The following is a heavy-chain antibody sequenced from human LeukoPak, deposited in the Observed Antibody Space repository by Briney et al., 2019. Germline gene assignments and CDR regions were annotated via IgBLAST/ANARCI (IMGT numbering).Heavy chain of an antibody. Sequence: ASVKVSCKASGYTFTSYYMHWVRQAPGQGLEWMGIINPSGGSTSYAQKFQGRVTMTRDMSTSTVYMELSSLRSEDTAVYYCARDPSIAVATDAFDIWGQGTMVTVSS. V-gene: IGHV1-46*01. J-gene: IGHJ3*02. CDR2: INPSGGST. D-gene: IGHD6-19*01. CDR1: GYTFTSYY. CDR3: ARDPSIAVATDAFDI.